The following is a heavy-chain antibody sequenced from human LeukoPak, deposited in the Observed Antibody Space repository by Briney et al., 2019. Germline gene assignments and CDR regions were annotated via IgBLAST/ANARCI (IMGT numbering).Heavy chain of an antibody. CDR3: AGLVGRYSSGLYYYYFDY. CDR1: GDSINSLDL. V-gene: IGHV4-4*02. CDR2: MYLSGTT. J-gene: IGHJ4*02. D-gene: IGHD3-22*01. Sequence: SETLSLTCTVPGDSINSLDLWSWVRQPPGKGLEWIGEMYLSGTTHSNPSVKSRVTISIDKSKNQFFLNLSSVTAADTAVYYCAGLVGRYSSGLYYYYFDYWGQGTLVTVSS.